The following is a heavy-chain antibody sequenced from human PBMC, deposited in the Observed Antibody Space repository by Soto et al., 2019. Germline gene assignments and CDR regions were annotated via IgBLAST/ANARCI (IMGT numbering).Heavy chain of an antibody. V-gene: IGHV4-31*03. J-gene: IGHJ6*02. CDR3: AREILFGGHYGMAV. CDR2: IGYSGSN. Sequence: LSLTFTVSCXSISSGGYYWSWISQHPGQGLGWIGYIGYSGSNYYNPSLKRRLTISVDTSKNQFSLELSSVTAADTAVYYCAREILFGGHYGMAVWGQGTTVTVSS. D-gene: IGHD3-16*01. CDR1: CXSISSGGYY.